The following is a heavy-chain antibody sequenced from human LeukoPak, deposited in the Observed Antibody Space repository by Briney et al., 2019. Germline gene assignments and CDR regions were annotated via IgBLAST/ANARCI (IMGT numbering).Heavy chain of an antibody. CDR3: AKVLSGLSHLDC. J-gene: IGHJ4*02. Sequence: PGGSLRPSCAASGFTFSSYAMSWVRQAPGKGLEWVSTISGSGGSTYYADSVKGRFTISRDNSKNTLYLQMSSPRAEDTAVYYCAKVLSGLSHLDCWGKETLAPAPS. CDR1: GFTFSSYA. V-gene: IGHV3-23*01. CDR2: ISGSGGST.